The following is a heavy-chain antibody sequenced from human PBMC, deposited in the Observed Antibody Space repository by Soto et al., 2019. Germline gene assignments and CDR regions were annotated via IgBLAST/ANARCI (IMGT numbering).Heavy chain of an antibody. Sequence: GASVKVSCKASGYTFTSYDINWVRQATGQGLEWMGWMNPNSGNTGYAQKFQGRVTMTTDTSTSTAYMELRSLRSDDTAVYYCAREERGLIQLWSPDYYYYYGMDVWGQGTTVTVSS. J-gene: IGHJ6*02. D-gene: IGHD5-18*01. CDR3: AREERGLIQLWSPDYYYYYGMDV. V-gene: IGHV1-8*01. CDR2: MNPNSGNT. CDR1: GYTFTSYD.